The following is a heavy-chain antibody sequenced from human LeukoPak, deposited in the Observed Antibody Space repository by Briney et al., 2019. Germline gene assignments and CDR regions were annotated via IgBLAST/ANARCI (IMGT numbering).Heavy chain of an antibody. J-gene: IGHJ5*02. D-gene: IGHD3-22*01. CDR1: GYSFTSYW. V-gene: IGHV5-51*01. Sequence: GESLKISCKGSGYSFTSYWIGWVRQMPGKGLEWMGIIYPGDSDTRYSPSFQGQVTILADKSISTAYLQWSSLKASDTAMYYCARQTGREDYYDSSGYYNWFDPWGQGTLVTVSS. CDR3: ARQTGREDYYDSSGYYNWFDP. CDR2: IYPGDSDT.